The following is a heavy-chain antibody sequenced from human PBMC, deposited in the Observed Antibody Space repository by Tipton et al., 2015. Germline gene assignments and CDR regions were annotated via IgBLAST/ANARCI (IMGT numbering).Heavy chain of an antibody. CDR1: GTSINSYY. CDR2: VYHSGTP. CDR3: ARDAWAGDSRGFYYIY. Sequence: TLSLTCTVSGTSINSYYWTWIWQPPGKGLEWIGYVYHSGTPKYNPSLHGRINLSIDTSNNQISLKLNSVTAADTAVYYCARDAWAGDSRGFYYIYWGQGTLVRVSS. V-gene: IGHV4-59*01. J-gene: IGHJ4*02. D-gene: IGHD3-22*01.